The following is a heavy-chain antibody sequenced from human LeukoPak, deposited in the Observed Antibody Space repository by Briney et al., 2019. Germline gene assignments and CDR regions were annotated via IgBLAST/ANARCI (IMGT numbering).Heavy chain of an antibody. J-gene: IGHJ4*02. CDR1: GGTFSSYA. D-gene: IGHD3-10*01. CDR3: ARDDYYGSGSYNYFDY. Sequence: ASVKVSCKASGGTFSSYAISWVRPAPGQGLEWMGGIIPIFGTANYAQKFQGRVTITTDESTSTAYMELSSLRSEDTAVYYCARDDYYGSGSYNYFDYWGQGTLVTVSS. V-gene: IGHV1-69*05. CDR2: IIPIFGTA.